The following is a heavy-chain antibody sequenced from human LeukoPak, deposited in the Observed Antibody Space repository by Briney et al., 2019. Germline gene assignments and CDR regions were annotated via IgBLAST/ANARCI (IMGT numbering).Heavy chain of an antibody. CDR2: IYYSGST. CDR1: GGSVSGSSYS. V-gene: IGHV4-39*01. D-gene: IGHD2-15*01. CDR3: TGGACSGGSCSYYYCGMGV. J-gene: IGHJ6*02. Sequence: KPSETLSLTRTVSGGSVSGSSYSWGWIRQPPGKGLEWIGTIYYSGSTYYNPSLKSRVTISVDTSRSQFSLKLSSVTAADTAVYYCTGGACSGGSCSYYYCGMGVWGQGTTVTVSS.